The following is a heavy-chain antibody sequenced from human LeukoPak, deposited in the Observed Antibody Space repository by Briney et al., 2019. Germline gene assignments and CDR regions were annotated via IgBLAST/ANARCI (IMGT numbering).Heavy chain of an antibody. CDR1: GGSISSSGYY. D-gene: IGHD2-2*03. CDR2: IYYSGST. Sequence: SETLSLTCTVSGGSISSSGYYWIWIRQYPGKGLEWLGYIYYSGSTYYNPSLKSRVTISVDTSKNQFSLKLSSVTAADTAVYYCARDNVGYCSSTNCDAFDIWGQGTMVTVSS. CDR3: ARDNVGYCSSTNCDAFDI. V-gene: IGHV4-31*03. J-gene: IGHJ3*02.